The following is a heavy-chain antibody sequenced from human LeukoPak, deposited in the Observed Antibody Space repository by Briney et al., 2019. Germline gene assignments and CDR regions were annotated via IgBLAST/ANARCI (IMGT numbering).Heavy chain of an antibody. J-gene: IGHJ6*02. CDR3: ARVSSSGWYDYYYGMDV. V-gene: IGHV3-7*01. Sequence: GGSLRLSCAATGFTFSSYWMSWVRQAPGKGLEWVANIKQDGSEKYYVDSVKGRFTISRDNAKNSLYLQMNSLRAEDTAVYYCARVSSSGWYDYYYGMDVWGQGTTVTVSS. D-gene: IGHD6-19*01. CDR1: GFTFSSYW. CDR2: IKQDGSEK.